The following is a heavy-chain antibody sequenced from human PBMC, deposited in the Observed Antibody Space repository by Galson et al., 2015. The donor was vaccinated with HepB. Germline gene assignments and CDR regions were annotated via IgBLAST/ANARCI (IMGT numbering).Heavy chain of an antibody. J-gene: IGHJ5*02. D-gene: IGHD4-23*01. CDR3: ARDEFHDYGGFYSEPYNWFDP. CDR1: GYTFTSYG. CDR2: ISAYNGNT. V-gene: IGHV1-18*01. Sequence: SVKVSCKASGYTFTSYGISWVRQAPGQGLEWMGWISAYNGNTNYAQKLQGRVTMTTDTSTSTAYMELRSLRSDDTAVYYCARDEFHDYGGFYSEPYNWFDPWGQGTLVTVSP.